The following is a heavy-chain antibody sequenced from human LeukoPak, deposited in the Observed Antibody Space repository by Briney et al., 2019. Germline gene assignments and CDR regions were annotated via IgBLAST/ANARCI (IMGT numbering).Heavy chain of an antibody. Sequence: GASVKVSCKVSGHTLTELSMHWVRQAPGKGLEWMGGFDPEDGETIYAQKFQGRVTMTEGTSTDTAYMELSSLRSEDTAVYYCATGPSWELLTYYFDYWGQGTLVTVSS. CDR1: GHTLTELS. V-gene: IGHV1-24*01. J-gene: IGHJ4*02. CDR2: FDPEDGET. D-gene: IGHD1-26*01. CDR3: ATGPSWELLTYYFDY.